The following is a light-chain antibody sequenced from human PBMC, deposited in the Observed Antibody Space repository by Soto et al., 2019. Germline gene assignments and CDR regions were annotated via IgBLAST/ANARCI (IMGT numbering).Light chain of an antibody. CDR3: QQYNNWPRT. J-gene: IGKJ1*01. CDR1: QSVSTY. Sequence: EIVLTQSPATLSLSPWERATLSCRASQSVSTYLAGYQQKPGQAPRLLIYGASTRATGIPARFSGSGSGTEFTLTINSLQSEDFAVYYCQQYNNWPRTFGQGTKVDIK. CDR2: GAS. V-gene: IGKV3-15*01.